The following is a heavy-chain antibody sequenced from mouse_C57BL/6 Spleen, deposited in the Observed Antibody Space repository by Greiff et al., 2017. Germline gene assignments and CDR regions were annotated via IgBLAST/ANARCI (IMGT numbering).Heavy chain of an antibody. D-gene: IGHD1-1*01. Sequence: QVQLKQSGAELARPGASVKMSCKASGYTFTSYTMHWVKQRPGQGLEWIGYINPSSGYTKYNQKFKDKATLTADKSSSTAYMQLSSLTSEDSAVYYCARSGITTVVATGYFDYWGQGTTLTVSS. V-gene: IGHV1-4*01. CDR1: GYTFTSYT. CDR3: ARSGITTVVATGYFDY. J-gene: IGHJ2*01. CDR2: INPSSGYT.